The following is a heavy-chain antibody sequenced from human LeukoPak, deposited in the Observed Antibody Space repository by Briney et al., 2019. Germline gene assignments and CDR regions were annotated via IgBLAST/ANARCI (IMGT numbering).Heavy chain of an antibody. CDR1: GFSVSNFY. J-gene: IGHJ4*02. D-gene: IGHD3-3*01. CDR3: ARVTGDYDFWSGLYFDY. Sequence: GGSLRLSCAASGFSVSNFYMSWVRQAPGKGLEWVSVIYTSGTTYCSDSVKGRFTISRDNSKNTLYLQMNSLRAEDTAVYYCARVTGDYDFWSGLYFDYWGQGALLTVSS. CDR2: IYTSGTT. V-gene: IGHV3-66*01.